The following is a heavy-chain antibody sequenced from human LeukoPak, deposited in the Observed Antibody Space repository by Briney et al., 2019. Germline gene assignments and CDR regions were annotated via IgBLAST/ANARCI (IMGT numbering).Heavy chain of an antibody. CDR2: MNPNSGNT. CDR1: GGTFSSYA. Sequence: ASVKVSCKASGGTFSSYAISWVRQATGQGLEWMGWMNPNSGNTGYTQKFQGRVTFTRNTSISTAYMELSSLRSEDTAVYYCARGFGDFGLDYYYMDVWGKGTTVTVSS. D-gene: IGHD3/OR15-3a*01. V-gene: IGHV1-8*03. J-gene: IGHJ6*03. CDR3: ARGFGDFGLDYYYMDV.